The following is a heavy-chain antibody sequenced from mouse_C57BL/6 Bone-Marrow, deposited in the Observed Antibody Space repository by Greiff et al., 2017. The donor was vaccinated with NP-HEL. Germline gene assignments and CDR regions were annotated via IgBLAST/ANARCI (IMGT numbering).Heavy chain of an antibody. CDR3: TRIYYGSSYGWYFDV. D-gene: IGHD1-1*01. CDR1: GFNIKDDY. V-gene: IGHV14-4*01. J-gene: IGHJ1*03. Sequence: EVQLQQSGAELVRPGASVKLSCTASGFNIKDDYMHWVKQRPEQGLEWIGWIDPANGDTDYAPKFPGKATITADTSSNTAYLQLSSLTSEVTAVYYCTRIYYGSSYGWYFDVWGTGTTVTVSS. CDR2: IDPANGDT.